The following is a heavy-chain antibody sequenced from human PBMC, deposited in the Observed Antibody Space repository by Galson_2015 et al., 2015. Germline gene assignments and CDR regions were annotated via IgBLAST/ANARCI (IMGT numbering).Heavy chain of an antibody. Sequence: TLSLTCTVSGGSISSGNYYWSWIRQPAGKGLEWIGRIYTSGSTNYNPSLKSRVTISVDTSKNQFSLKLSSVTAADTAVYYCARVVGLLHYGMDVWGQGTTVTVSS. CDR3: ARVVGLLHYGMDV. J-gene: IGHJ6*02. CDR1: GGSISSGNYY. CDR2: IYTSGST. D-gene: IGHD2-21*02. V-gene: IGHV4-61*02.